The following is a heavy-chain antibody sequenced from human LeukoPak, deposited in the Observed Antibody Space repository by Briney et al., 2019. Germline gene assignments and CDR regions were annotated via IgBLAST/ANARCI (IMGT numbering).Heavy chain of an antibody. D-gene: IGHD3-10*01. CDR3: ATTKTMVRGVITFDY. V-gene: IGHV1-69*01. CDR1: GGTFSSYA. Sequence: EASVKVTYKASGGTFSSYAISWVRQAPGQGLEWMGGIIPILGTANYAQKFQGRVTITADESTSTAYMELSSLRSEDTAVYYCATTKTMVRGVITFDYWGQGTLVTVSS. CDR2: IIPILGTA. J-gene: IGHJ4*02.